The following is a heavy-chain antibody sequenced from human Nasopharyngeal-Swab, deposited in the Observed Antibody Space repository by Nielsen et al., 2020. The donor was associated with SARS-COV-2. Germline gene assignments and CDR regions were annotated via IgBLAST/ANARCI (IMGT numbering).Heavy chain of an antibody. CDR3: ARARDRVTIFGVVRDWFDP. J-gene: IGHJ5*02. Sequence: SETLSLTCTVSGGSISSSSYHWGWIRQPPGKGLEWIGNIYHSGSTFYNPSLKSRVTISVDTSKNQFSLKLSSVTAADTAVYYCARARDRVTIFGVVRDWFDPWGQGTLVTVSS. CDR2: IYHSGST. D-gene: IGHD3-3*01. CDR1: GGSISSSSYH. V-gene: IGHV4-39*07.